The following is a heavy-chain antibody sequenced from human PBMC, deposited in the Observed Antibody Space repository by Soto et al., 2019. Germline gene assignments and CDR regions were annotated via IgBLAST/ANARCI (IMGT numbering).Heavy chain of an antibody. CDR2: IYHRGST. D-gene: IGHD3-22*01. CDR1: CGAISHRHW. Sequence: QGQLQESGPGLVTPVGTLSLTCAVCCGAISHRHWWTVVRQPPGKGLAWIGGIYHRGSTTYTPSIETRVTISVDKSKNQFSLWLASVTAADTAVYYCARDGKYYSASSARLDVWGQGTTVTVSS. V-gene: IGHV4-4*02. CDR3: ARDGKYYSASSARLDV. J-gene: IGHJ6*02.